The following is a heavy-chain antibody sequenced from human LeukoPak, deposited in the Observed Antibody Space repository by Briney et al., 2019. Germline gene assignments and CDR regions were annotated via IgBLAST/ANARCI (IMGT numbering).Heavy chain of an antibody. CDR2: ISGSGGST. Sequence: GGSLRLSCAASGFSFSSYAMTWVRQAPGKGLEWGSAISGSGGSTYYADSVKGRFTISRDNSKNTLYLQMNSLRAEDTAVYYCAKDQDYYDSVDAFDIWGQGTMATVSS. V-gene: IGHV3-23*01. CDR1: GFSFSSYA. CDR3: AKDQDYYDSVDAFDI. D-gene: IGHD3-22*01. J-gene: IGHJ3*02.